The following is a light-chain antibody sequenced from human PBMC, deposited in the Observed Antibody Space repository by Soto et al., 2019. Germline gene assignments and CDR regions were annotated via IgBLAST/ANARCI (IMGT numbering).Light chain of an antibody. Sequence: EIVLTQSPATLSLSPGQRATLSCRASESVASYLAWYQQKPGQAPRLLIYDASNRATGIPVRFSGSGSGTDFTLAISSLEPEDFAVYYCQHRSKWPLTFGGGTKVEIK. CDR3: QHRSKWPLT. CDR1: ESVASY. V-gene: IGKV3-11*01. J-gene: IGKJ4*01. CDR2: DAS.